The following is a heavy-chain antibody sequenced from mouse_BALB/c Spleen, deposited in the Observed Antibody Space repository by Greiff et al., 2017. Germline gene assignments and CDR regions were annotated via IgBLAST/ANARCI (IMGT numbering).Heavy chain of an antibody. CDR3: ARQCGWHDAFDY. CDR2: ISSGGGST. J-gene: IGHJ4*01. D-gene: IGHD3-1*01. CDR1: GFTFSSYD. V-gene: IGHV5-12-1*01. Sequence: EVHLVESGGGLVKPGGSLKLSCAASGFTFSSYDMSWVRQTPEKRLEWVAYISSGGGSTYYHDTVKGRFTISRDNAKSTLYLQLSSLKSEDTAIYYCARQCGWHDAFDYWGQGTSVTVSS.